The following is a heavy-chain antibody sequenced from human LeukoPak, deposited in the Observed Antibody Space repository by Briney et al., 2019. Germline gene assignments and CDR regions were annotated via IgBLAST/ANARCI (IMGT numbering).Heavy chain of an antibody. CDR1: RFTFSSYS. Sequence: GGSLRLSCAASRFTFSSYSMNWVRQAPGKGLEWVSTISASGGSTFYADSVKGRFPISRDNSKNTLYLQMNSLRAEDTAVYYCAKDRSGPAEHWGQGTLVTVSS. J-gene: IGHJ1*01. CDR2: ISASGGST. V-gene: IGHV3-23*01. CDR3: AKDRSGPAEH.